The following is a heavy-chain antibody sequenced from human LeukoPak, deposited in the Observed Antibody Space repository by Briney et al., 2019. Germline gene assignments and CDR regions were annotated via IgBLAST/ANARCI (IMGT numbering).Heavy chain of an antibody. Sequence: PGGSLRLSCAAFGFTFSSYAMSWVRQAPGKGLEWVSAISGSGGSTYYADSVKGRFTISGDNSKNTLYLQMNSLRAEDTAVYYCAKDTVADYYFDYWGQGTLVTVSS. J-gene: IGHJ4*02. V-gene: IGHV3-23*01. D-gene: IGHD6-19*01. CDR1: GFTFSSYA. CDR3: AKDTVADYYFDY. CDR2: ISGSGGST.